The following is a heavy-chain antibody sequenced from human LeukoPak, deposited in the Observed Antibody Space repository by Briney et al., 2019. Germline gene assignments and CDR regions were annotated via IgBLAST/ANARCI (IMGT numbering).Heavy chain of an antibody. V-gene: IGHV4-59*01. Sequence: SETLSLTCTVSGGSISSYYWSWIRQPPGKGLEWIGYIYYSGSTNYNPSLKSRVTISVDTSKNQFSLKLSSVTAADTAVYYCARGGAAAGMGWFDPWGQGTLVTVSS. CDR1: GGSISSYY. CDR2: IYYSGST. CDR3: ARGGAAAGMGWFDP. D-gene: IGHD6-13*01. J-gene: IGHJ5*02.